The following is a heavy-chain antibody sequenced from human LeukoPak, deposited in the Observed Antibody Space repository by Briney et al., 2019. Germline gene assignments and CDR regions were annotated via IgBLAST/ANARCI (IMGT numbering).Heavy chain of an antibody. V-gene: IGHV4-39*07. D-gene: IGHD6-19*01. CDR3: ARDQRGSSGWYVEGDY. J-gene: IGHJ4*02. CDR2: IYYSGST. CDR1: GGSISSSSYY. Sequence: SETLSLTCTVSGGSISSSSYYWGWIRQPPGKGLEWIGSIYYSGSTYYNPSLKSRVTISVDTSKNQFSLKLSSVTAADTAVYYCARDQRGSSGWYVEGDYWGQGTLVTVSS.